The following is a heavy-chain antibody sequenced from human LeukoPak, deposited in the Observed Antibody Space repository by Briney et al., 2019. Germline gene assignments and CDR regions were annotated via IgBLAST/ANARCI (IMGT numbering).Heavy chain of an antibody. V-gene: IGHV4-59*11. Sequence: SETLSLTCTVSGGSISTHYWNWIRQPPGKGLEWVGYTHYSGNTNYNPSLKNRVTISLDTSKNQFSLKLSSVTAADTAVYYCARDQGGDSGIWYDPWGQGTLVTVSS. CDR1: GGSISTHY. D-gene: IGHD4-17*01. CDR3: ARDQGGDSGIWYDP. CDR2: THYSGNT. J-gene: IGHJ5*02.